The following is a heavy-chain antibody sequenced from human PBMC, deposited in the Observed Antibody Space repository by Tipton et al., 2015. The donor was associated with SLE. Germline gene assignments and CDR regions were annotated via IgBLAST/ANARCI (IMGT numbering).Heavy chain of an antibody. CDR1: GGSISSSSYY. J-gene: IGHJ5*02. CDR3: ARHWDPHSSGWANWFDP. Sequence: TLSLTCTVSGGSISSSSYYWGWIRQPPGKGLEWIGYLDYSGSTYYNPSLKSRVTISVDTPKNQFSLTLSSVTAADTAVYYCARHWDPHSSGWANWFDPWGQGTLVTVSS. CDR2: LDYSGST. V-gene: IGHV4-39*01. D-gene: IGHD6-19*01.